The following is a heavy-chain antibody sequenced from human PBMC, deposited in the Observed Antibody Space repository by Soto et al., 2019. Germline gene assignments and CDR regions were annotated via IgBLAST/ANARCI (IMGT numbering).Heavy chain of an antibody. Sequence: ASVKISCKASGYTFTGYYMHWVRQAPGQGLEWMGWINPNSGGTNYAQKFQGWVTMTRDTSISTAYMELSRLRSDDTAVYYCARGGGYSYGYLPPQYGIDVWGQGTTVTVS. CDR2: INPNSGGT. J-gene: IGHJ6*02. D-gene: IGHD5-18*01. V-gene: IGHV1-2*04. CDR1: GYTFTGYY. CDR3: ARGGGYSYGYLPPQYGIDV.